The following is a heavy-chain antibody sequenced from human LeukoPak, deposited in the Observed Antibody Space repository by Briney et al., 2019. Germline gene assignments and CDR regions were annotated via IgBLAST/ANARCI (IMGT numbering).Heavy chain of an antibody. J-gene: IGHJ4*02. Sequence: SETLSLTCTVSGGSISSSSYYWGWIRQPPGKGLEWIGSIYYSGSTYYNPSLKSRVTISVDTSKNQFSLKLSSVTAADTAVYYCARQYYYARNYFDYWGQGTLVTVSS. V-gene: IGHV4-39*01. CDR3: ARQYYYARNYFDY. CDR2: IYYSGST. D-gene: IGHD3-10*01. CDR1: GGSISSSSYY.